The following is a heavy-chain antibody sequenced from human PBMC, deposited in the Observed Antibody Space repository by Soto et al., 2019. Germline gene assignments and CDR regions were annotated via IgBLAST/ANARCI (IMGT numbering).Heavy chain of an antibody. CDR2: ISPSGSP. J-gene: IGHJ5*02. D-gene: IGHD2-8*01. CDR3: ARGVLA. V-gene: IGHV4-30-2*01. CDR1: GGSVNSGGYS. Sequence: SETLSLTCSVSGGSVNSGGYSWSWIRQPPGKGLEWIGFISPSGSPAYNPSLKSRVTISVDRSNNQISLELSSVTAADTAVYYCARGVLAWGPGTLVTV.